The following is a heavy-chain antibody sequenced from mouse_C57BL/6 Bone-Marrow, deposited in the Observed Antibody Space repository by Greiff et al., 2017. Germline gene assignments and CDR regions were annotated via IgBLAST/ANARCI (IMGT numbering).Heavy chain of an antibody. J-gene: IGHJ2*01. CDR2: FHPYNDDT. CDR3: ARGGNYGGYYMDY. V-gene: IGHV1-47*01. D-gene: IGHD2-1*01. Sequence: QVPLQQSGAELVRPGASVKMSCKASGYTFTTYPIEWMKQNHGKSLEWIGNFHPYNDDTKYNEKFKGKATLTVEKSSSTVYLGLSRLTSDDSAVYYCARGGNYGGYYMDYWGQGTTLTVSS. CDR1: GYTFTTYP.